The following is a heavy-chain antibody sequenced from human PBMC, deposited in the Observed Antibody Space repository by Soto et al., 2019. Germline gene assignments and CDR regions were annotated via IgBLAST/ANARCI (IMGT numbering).Heavy chain of an antibody. CDR1: GFSVTGNY. CDR2: IWTNGGT. V-gene: IGHV3-66*01. D-gene: IGHD1-26*01. CDR3: ARDRSVWHGMFDY. Sequence: GSLRLSCAASGFSVTGNYMIWVRQAPGKGLEFVSVIWTNGGTLYADSVKGRFILSRDNSMNTVYLQMNSLRVEDTAVYYCARDRSVWHGMFDYWGQGT. J-gene: IGHJ4*02.